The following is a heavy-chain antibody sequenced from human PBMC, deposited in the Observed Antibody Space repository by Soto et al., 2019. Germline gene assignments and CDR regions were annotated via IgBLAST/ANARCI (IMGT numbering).Heavy chain of an antibody. CDR1: GFTFSSYA. V-gene: IGHV3-23*01. CDR3: ANMTGFDP. Sequence: EVQLLESGGGLVQPRGSLRLSCAASGFTFSSYAMSWVRHAPGKGLEWVSAISGSGGSTYYADSVKGRFTISRDNSKNTLELQMNRLRAEYTAGYNCANMTGFDPWGQGTLVTVSS. J-gene: IGHJ5*02. CDR2: ISGSGGST.